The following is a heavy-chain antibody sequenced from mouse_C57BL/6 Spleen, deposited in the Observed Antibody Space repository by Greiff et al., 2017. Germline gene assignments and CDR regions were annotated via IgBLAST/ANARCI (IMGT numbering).Heavy chain of an antibody. CDR2: ISSGSSTI. D-gene: IGHD2-2*01. CDR3: ARPRGYAWFAY. CDR1: GFTFSDYG. V-gene: IGHV5-17*01. J-gene: IGHJ3*01. Sequence: EVHLVESGGGLVKPGGSLKLSCAASGFTFSDYGMHWVRQAPEKGLEWVAYISSGSSTIYYADTVKGRFTISRDNAKNTLFLQMTSLRSEDTAMYYCARPRGYAWFAYWGQGTLVTVSA.